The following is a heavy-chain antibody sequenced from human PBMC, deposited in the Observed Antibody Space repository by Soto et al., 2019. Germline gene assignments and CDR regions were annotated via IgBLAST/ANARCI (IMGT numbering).Heavy chain of an antibody. J-gene: IGHJ6*02. Sequence: PGGSLRLSCSASGFTFSNYDMHWVRQVTGKRLEWVSAIGSADDTFYSDSVKGRFTISREDAKNSVYLQMNSLSPGDTAVYFCARGRCSSSSCYPYYYFYGVDGWGQGTTVTVSS. CDR1: GFTFSNYD. D-gene: IGHD2-2*01. CDR3: ARGRCSSSSCYPYYYFYGVDG. CDR2: IGSADDT. V-gene: IGHV3-13*01.